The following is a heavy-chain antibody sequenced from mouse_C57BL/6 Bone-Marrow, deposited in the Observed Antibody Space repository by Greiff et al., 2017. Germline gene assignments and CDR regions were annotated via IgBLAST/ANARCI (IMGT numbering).Heavy chain of an antibody. CDR3: AREGLAYAMDY. V-gene: IGHV1-54*01. Sequence: QVQLKESGAELVRPGTSVKVSCKASGYAFTNYLIEWVKQRPGQGLEWIGVINPGSGGTNYNEKFKGKATLTADKSSSTAYMQLSSLTSEDSAVYFCAREGLAYAMDYWGQGTSVTVSS. D-gene: IGHD2-2*01. J-gene: IGHJ4*01. CDR2: INPGSGGT. CDR1: GYAFTNYL.